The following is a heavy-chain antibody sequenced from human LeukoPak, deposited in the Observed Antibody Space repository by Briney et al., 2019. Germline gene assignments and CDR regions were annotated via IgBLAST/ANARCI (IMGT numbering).Heavy chain of an antibody. CDR3: AKIAQLWLQFLDY. J-gene: IGHJ4*02. V-gene: IGHV3-23*01. CDR2: ISGSGGST. CDR1: GFTFSSYA. Sequence: SGGSLRLSCAASGFTFSSYAMSWVRQAPGKGLEWVSAISGSGGSTYYADSVKGRFTISRDNSKNTLYLQMNSLRAEDTTVYYCAKIAQLWLQFLDYWGQGTLVTVSS. D-gene: IGHD5-18*01.